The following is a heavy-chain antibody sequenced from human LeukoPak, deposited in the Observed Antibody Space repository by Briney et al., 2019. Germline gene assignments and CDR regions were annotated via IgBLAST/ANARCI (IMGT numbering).Heavy chain of an antibody. V-gene: IGHV3-21*01. D-gene: IGHD6-6*01. CDR1: GFTFNTYT. J-gene: IGHJ4*02. CDR3: ARDLYSSSSVAY. Sequence: KPGGSLRLSCAASGFTFNTYTMNWVRQAPGKGLEWVSSISSSSSYIYYADSVKGRFTISRDNAKNSLYLQMNSLRAEDTAVYYCARDLYSSSSVAYWGQGTLVTVSS. CDR2: ISSSSSYI.